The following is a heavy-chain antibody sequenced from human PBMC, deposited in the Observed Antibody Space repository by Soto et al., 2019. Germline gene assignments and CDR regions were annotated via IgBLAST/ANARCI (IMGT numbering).Heavy chain of an antibody. CDR3: ARSIVVVVAGDYGMDV. Sequence: SVKVSCKASGGTFSSYAISWVRQAPGQGLEWMGGIIPIFGTANYAQKFQGRVTITADKSTSTAYMELSSLRSEDTAVYYCARSIVVVVAGDYGMDVWGKGTMVTVSS. D-gene: IGHD2-15*01. V-gene: IGHV1-69*06. J-gene: IGHJ6*04. CDR2: IIPIFGTA. CDR1: GGTFSSYA.